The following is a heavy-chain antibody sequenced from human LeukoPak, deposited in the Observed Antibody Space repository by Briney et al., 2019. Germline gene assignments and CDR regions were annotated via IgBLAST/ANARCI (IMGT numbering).Heavy chain of an antibody. V-gene: IGHV1-2*02. CDR2: INPNSGGT. J-gene: IGHJ6*03. D-gene: IGHD3-10*01. Sequence: GASVKVSCKASGYTFTGYYMHWVRQAPGQGLEWMGWINPNSGGTNYAQKFQGRVTMTRDTSISTAYMELSRLRSDDTAVYYCARDRPLSRSRVRGYYMDVWGKGTTGTVSS. CDR3: ARDRPLSRSRVRGYYMDV. CDR1: GYTFTGYY.